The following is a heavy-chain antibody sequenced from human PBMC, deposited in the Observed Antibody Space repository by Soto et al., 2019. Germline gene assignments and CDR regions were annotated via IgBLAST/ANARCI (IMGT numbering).Heavy chain of an antibody. J-gene: IGHJ6*02. V-gene: IGHV3-33*01. CDR2: IWYDGSNK. CDR3: ARERLTMIVGYGMDV. Sequence: QVQLVESGGGVVQPGRSLRLSCAASGFTFSSYGMHWVRQAPGKGLEWVAVIWYDGSNKYYADSVKGRFTISRDNSKNTLDLQMNSLRAEDTAVYYCARERLTMIVGYGMDVRGQGTTVTVSS. CDR1: GFTFSSYG. D-gene: IGHD3-22*01.